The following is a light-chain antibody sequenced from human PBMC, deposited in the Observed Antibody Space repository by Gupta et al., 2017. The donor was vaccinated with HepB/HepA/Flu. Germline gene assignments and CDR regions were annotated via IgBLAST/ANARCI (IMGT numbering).Light chain of an antibody. CDR2: VKSDGSH. V-gene: IGLV4-69*01. CDR3: QTGGSGIGYA. Sequence: LVLTQSPSASASLGASVKLTCTLSSGHSNYAIAWHQQHPEKGPRYLMRVKSDGSHTKGDGIPARFSGASSGPERYLTISSLQSEDEADYYCQTGGSGIGYAFGTGTKVTVL. CDR1: SGHSNYA. J-gene: IGLJ1*01.